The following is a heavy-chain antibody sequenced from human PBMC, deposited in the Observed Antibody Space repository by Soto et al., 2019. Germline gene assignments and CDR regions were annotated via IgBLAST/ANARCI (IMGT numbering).Heavy chain of an antibody. V-gene: IGHV4-31*03. CDR3: AGQPGEPLTNRFDP. Sequence: SETLSLTCTVSGGSISRGGYYWSWIRQHPGKGLEWIGYIYYSGSTYYNPSLKSRVTISVDTSKNQFSLKLSSVTAADTAVYYCAGQPGEPLTNRFDPWGQGTLVTVSS. J-gene: IGHJ5*02. CDR1: GGSISRGGYY. CDR2: IYYSGST. D-gene: IGHD1-26*01.